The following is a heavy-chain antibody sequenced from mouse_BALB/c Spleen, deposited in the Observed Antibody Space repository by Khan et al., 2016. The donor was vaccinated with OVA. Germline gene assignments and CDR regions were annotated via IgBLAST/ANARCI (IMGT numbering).Heavy chain of an antibody. CDR2: INPNNEET. D-gene: IGHD2-14*01. CDR1: GYTFTSYT. J-gene: IGHJ3*01. V-gene: IGHV1-4*01. CDR3: VRAGAYQRSDGWFAY. Sequence: QVQLKESGAELARPGASVKMSCKASGYTFTSYTMHWVRQRPGQALEWIGHINPNNEETNYTQNFKDKATLTVDRSASTAYMQLSSLKSEDSAVYYCVRAGAYQRSDGWFAYWGQGTLVTVSA.